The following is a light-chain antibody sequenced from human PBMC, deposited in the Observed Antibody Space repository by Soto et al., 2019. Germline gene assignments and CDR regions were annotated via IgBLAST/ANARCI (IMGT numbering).Light chain of an antibody. Sequence: QSALTQPASVSGSPGQSIPISCTGTSSDIGDYNFVSCYQHHPGTAPKLIIYDVNNRPSGVSNRFSGSKSGNTASLTISGLQAEDEAFYYCSSYTSSSPVVFGGGTKLTVL. V-gene: IGLV2-14*03. CDR1: SSDIGDYNF. CDR2: DVN. J-gene: IGLJ2*01. CDR3: SSYTSSSPVV.